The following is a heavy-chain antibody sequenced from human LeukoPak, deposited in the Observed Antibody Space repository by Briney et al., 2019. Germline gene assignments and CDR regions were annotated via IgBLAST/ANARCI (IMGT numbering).Heavy chain of an antibody. CDR1: GFTFSIYA. CDR3: ARDGYSSGWYGWFDP. V-gene: IGHV3-30*01. CDR2: TSYDGSNK. D-gene: IGHD6-19*01. Sequence: PGRSLRLSCAACGFTFSIYAMHGVRQAPAKGLEWVAVTSYDGSNKYYADSVKGRFTISRDNSKNTLYLQMNSLRAEDTAVYYCARDGYSSGWYGWFDPWGQGTLVTVSS. J-gene: IGHJ5*02.